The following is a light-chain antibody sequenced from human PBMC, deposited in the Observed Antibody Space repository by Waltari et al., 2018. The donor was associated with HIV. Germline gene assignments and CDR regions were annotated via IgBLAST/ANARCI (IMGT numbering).Light chain of an antibody. J-gene: IGLJ2*01. V-gene: IGLV1-47*01. CDR3: AAWDDSLSGSTWV. CDR1: TSNIGSNY. CDR2: RDN. Sequence: QSVLTQPSSAPGTLGQRVTMSCSGSTSNIGSNYVYWYQQLPGTAPKLLIYRDNQRPSGVPDRFSGSKSGTSASLAISGLRSEDEADYYCAAWDDSLSGSTWVFGGGTTVTVL.